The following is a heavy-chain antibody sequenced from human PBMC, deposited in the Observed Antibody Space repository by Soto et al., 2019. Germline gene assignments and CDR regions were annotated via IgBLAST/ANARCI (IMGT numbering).Heavy chain of an antibody. Sequence: QVQLVESGGGVVQPGRSLRLSCAASGFTFSSYAMHWVRQAPGKGLEWVAVISYDGSNKYYADSAKGRFTISRDNSKNTLYLQMNSLRAEDTAVYYCARGDHCSGGSCFDWFDPWGQGTLVTVSS. J-gene: IGHJ5*02. D-gene: IGHD2-15*01. CDR2: ISYDGSNK. CDR3: ARGDHCSGGSCFDWFDP. CDR1: GFTFSSYA. V-gene: IGHV3-30-3*01.